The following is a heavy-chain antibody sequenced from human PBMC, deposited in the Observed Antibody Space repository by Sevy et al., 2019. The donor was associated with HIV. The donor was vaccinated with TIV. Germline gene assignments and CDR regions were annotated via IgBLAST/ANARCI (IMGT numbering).Heavy chain of an antibody. V-gene: IGHV3-23*01. J-gene: IGHJ4*02. Sequence: GGSLRLSCAASGFTFSSYAMNWVRQAPGKGLEWVSGISGSGGSGDKTDYADSVKGRFTISRDDSKNSLYLQLNSLRAEDTAIYYCARKYDSSGYFDYWGQGTLVTVSS. CDR3: ARKYDSSGYFDY. D-gene: IGHD3-22*01. CDR1: GFTFSSYA. CDR2: ISGSGGSGDKT.